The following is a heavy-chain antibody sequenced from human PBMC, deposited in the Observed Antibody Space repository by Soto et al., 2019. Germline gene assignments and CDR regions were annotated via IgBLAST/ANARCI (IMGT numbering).Heavy chain of an antibody. D-gene: IGHD3-9*01. CDR3: ARALILTGYYLHDAIEI. V-gene: IGHV4-59*01. CDR2: IYYSGST. CDR1: GGSISSYY. J-gene: IGHJ3*02. Sequence: SETLSLTCTISGGSISSYYWSWIRQPPGKGLEWIGYIYYSGSTNYNPSLKSRVTISVDTSKNQFSLKLSSVTAADTAVYYCARALILTGYYLHDAIEIWGQGTMVTVSS.